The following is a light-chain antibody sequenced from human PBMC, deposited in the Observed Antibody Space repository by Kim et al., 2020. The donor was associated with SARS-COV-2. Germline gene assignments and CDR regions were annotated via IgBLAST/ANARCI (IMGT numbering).Light chain of an antibody. CDR3: QAWDSSIVV. CDR2: EDT. Sequence: SVSPEQTASITCSGDKLGDKYACWYQQKPGQSPVMVIYEDTKRPSGIPERFSGSNSGNTATLTISGTQATDEADYFCQAWDSSIVVFGGGTQLTVL. J-gene: IGLJ3*02. V-gene: IGLV3-1*01. CDR1: KLGDKY.